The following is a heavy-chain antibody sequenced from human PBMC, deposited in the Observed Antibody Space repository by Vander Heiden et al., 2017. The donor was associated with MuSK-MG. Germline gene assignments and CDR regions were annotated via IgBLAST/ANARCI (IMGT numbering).Heavy chain of an antibody. CDR3: THVLYSLHGVFDY. CDR2: IYWDDDK. V-gene: IGHV2-5*02. Sequence: QITSKVSGPTLVTPPPIPTLPCTFSAFSLSTSGVGVGWFRQPQGTPLEWLAIIYWDDDKRYNPSLKSRLTITKDTSKNQVVLTMTNMNPVDTATYYCTHVLYSLHGVFDYWGQGTLVTVSS. CDR1: AFSLSTSGVG. D-gene: IGHD2-8*02. J-gene: IGHJ4*02.